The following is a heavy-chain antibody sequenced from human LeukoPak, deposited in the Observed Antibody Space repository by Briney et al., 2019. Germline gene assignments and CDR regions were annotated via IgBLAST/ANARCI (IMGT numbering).Heavy chain of an antibody. CDR2: INPSGTIM. CDR3: TRDPRLCDY. CDR1: GFPLRDFH. J-gene: IGHJ4*02. V-gene: IGHV3-11*01. Sequence: GGSLRLSCVASGFPLRDFHMTWIRQAPGKGLEWVAYINPSGTIMKYADALKGRFTVSRDNAENSLYLQMNSLRAEDTATYYCTRDPRLCDYWGQGTRITVSS.